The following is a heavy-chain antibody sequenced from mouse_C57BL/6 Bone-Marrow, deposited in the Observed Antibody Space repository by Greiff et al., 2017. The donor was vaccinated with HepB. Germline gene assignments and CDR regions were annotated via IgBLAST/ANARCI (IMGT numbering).Heavy chain of an antibody. CDR3: ASITTVVGNYAMDY. D-gene: IGHD1-1*01. J-gene: IGHJ4*01. V-gene: IGHV1-7*01. CDR1: GYTFTSYW. CDR2: INPSSGYT. Sequence: QVHVKQSGAELAKPGASVKLSCKASGYTFTSYWMHWVKQRPGQGLEWIGYINPSSGYTKYNQKFKDKATLTADKSSSTAYMQLSSLTYEDSAVYYCASITTVVGNYAMDYWGQGTSVTVSS.